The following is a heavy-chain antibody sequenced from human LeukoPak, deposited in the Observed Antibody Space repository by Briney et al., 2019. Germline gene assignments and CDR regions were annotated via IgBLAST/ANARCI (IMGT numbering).Heavy chain of an antibody. J-gene: IGHJ4*02. V-gene: IGHV3-7*04. CDR3: ARDTSRNDLDY. CDR2: INQDGSAE. Sequence: GGSLRLSCAASGFTFSSYWMNWVRQAPGKGLEWVANINQDGSAEYYEDSVRGRFTISRDNAKNSLYLQMYSLTAEDTALYYCARDTSRNDLDYWGQGTLVTVSS. CDR1: GFTFSSYW. D-gene: IGHD1-1*01.